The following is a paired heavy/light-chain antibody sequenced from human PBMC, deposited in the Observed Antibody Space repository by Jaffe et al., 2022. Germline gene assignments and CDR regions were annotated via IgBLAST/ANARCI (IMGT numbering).Heavy chain of an antibody. CDR1: GGTFSSYA. Sequence: QVQLVQSGAEVKKPGSSVKVSCKASGGTFSSYAISWVRQAPGQGLEWMGGIIPIFGTANYAQKFQGRVTITTDESTSTAYMELSSLRSEDTAVYYCAIHRPNQLGYCSGGSCYNGFVGYFDYWGQGTLVTVSS. CDR3: AIHRPNQLGYCSGGSCYNGFVGYFDY. V-gene: IGHV1-69*05. D-gene: IGHD2-15*01. CDR2: IIPIFGTA. J-gene: IGHJ4*02.
Light chain of an antibody. CDR2: GAS. CDR1: QSVSSSY. CDR3: QQYGSSLMYT. V-gene: IGKV3-20*01. Sequence: EIVLTQSPGTLSLSPGERATLSCRASQSVSSSYLAWYQQKPGQAPRLLIYGASSRATGIPDRFSGSGSGTDFTLTISRLEPEDFAVYYCQQYGSSLMYTFGQGTKLEIK. J-gene: IGKJ2*01.